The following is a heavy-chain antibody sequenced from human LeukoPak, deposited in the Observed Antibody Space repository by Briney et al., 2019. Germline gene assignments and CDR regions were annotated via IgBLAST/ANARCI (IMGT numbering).Heavy chain of an antibody. CDR1: GFAISVYS. D-gene: IGHD2-21*02. Sequence: AGGSLRLSCAASGFAISVYSMNWVRQVPGKGLEWVSYISSSSNKVYYADSVKGRFTISRDNAKNSLFLQMNSLRADDTAVYYCARNFYCGGDCAISYFDYWGQGTLVTVSS. V-gene: IGHV3-48*01. CDR3: ARNFYCGGDCAISYFDY. J-gene: IGHJ4*02. CDR2: ISSSSNKV.